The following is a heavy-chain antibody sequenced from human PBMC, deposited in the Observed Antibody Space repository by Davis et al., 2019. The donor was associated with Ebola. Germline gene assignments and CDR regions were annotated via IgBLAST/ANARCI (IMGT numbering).Heavy chain of an antibody. CDR1: GFTVSSNY. CDR2: IYSGGST. Sequence: GGSLRLSCAASGFTVSSNYMNWVRQAPGKGLEWVSVIYSGGSTYYADSVKGRFTISRDNSKNTLYLQMNSLRAEDTAVYYCARVLGSYYYGMDVWGQGTTVTVSS. CDR3: ARVLGSYYYGMDV. J-gene: IGHJ6*02. V-gene: IGHV3-66*01.